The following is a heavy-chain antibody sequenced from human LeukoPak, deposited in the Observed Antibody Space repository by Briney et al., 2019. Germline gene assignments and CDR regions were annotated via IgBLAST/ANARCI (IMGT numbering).Heavy chain of an antibody. CDR3: AELGITMIGGV. CDR1: GLTLSYFE. J-gene: IGHJ6*04. Sequence: PGGSLRLSCAASGLTLSYFEINWVRQAPGKGLEWVSSISSSGTTIYYADSVKGRFTISRDNAKNSLYLQMNSLRAEDTAVYYCAELGITMIGGVWGKGTTVTISS. CDR2: ISSSGTTI. V-gene: IGHV3-48*03. D-gene: IGHD3-10*02.